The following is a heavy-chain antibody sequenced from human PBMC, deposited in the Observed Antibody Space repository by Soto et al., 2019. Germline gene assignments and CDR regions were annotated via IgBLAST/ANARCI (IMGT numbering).Heavy chain of an antibody. V-gene: IGHV4-34*01. D-gene: IGHD2-2*01. Sequence: PSETLSLTCAVYGGSFSGYYWSWIRQPPGKGLEWIGEINHSGSTNYNPSLKSRVTISVDKSKNQFSLKLSSVTAADTAVYYCVRVGCSSTSCYWASWGQGTLVTVSS. CDR1: GGSFSGYY. CDR2: INHSGST. CDR3: VRVGCSSTSCYWAS. J-gene: IGHJ4*02.